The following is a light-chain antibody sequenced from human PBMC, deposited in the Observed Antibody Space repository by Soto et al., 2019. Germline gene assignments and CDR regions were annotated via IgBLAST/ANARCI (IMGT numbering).Light chain of an antibody. CDR3: QQYNKWPYT. CDR2: GTS. Sequence: EIVMTQSPVALSVSPGESAALSCRASQSVGRNFAWYQQRPGQAPRVLIYGTSTRANGVPARFSGSGSGTHFTLTISSLQSEDFAVYYCQQYNKWPYTFGQGTRLEIK. J-gene: IGKJ2*01. V-gene: IGKV3-15*01. CDR1: QSVGRN.